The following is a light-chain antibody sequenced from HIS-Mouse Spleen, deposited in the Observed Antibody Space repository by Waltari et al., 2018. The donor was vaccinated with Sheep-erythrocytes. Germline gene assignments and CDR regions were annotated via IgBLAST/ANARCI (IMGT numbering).Light chain of an antibody. CDR3: QAWDSSISYV. CDR1: KLGDKY. CDR2: QDS. J-gene: IGLJ1*01. Sequence: SYELTQPPSVSVSPGQTASITCPGDKLGDKYACWYQQKPGQSPVLVIYQDSKRPSGVPERFSGSNSGNTATLTISGTQAMDEADYYCQAWDSSISYVFGTGTKVTVL. V-gene: IGLV3-1*01.